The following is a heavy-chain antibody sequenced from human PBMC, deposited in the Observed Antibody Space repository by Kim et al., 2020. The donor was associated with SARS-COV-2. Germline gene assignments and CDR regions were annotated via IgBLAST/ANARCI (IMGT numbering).Heavy chain of an antibody. J-gene: IGHJ4*02. Sequence: GGSLRLSCAASGFTFSSNAMSWVRQAPGKGLEWVSNINSNGGNTYYADSVKGRFTISRDNSKNTLYLQMNSLRAEDTAVYYCAKRGIPPSVAYFDRWGQGTLVTVSS. V-gene: IGHV3-23*01. D-gene: IGHD3-16*01. CDR3: AKRGIPPSVAYFDR. CDR2: INSNGGNT. CDR1: GFTFSSNA.